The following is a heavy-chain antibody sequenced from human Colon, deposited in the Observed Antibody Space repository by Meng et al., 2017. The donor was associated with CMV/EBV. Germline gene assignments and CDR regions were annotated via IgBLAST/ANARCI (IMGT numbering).Heavy chain of an antibody. CDR1: GFTFTSYA. Sequence: GESLKISCAASGFTFTSYAMSWVRQAPGKGLEWVAGISGSGDSTYYADSVKGRITISRDKSRSTLFLQVNSLRADDTAVYYCAIGGYCTGSTCAPFYWGQGTLVTVSS. CDR2: ISGSGDST. CDR3: AIGGYCTGSTCAPFY. J-gene: IGHJ4*02. D-gene: IGHD2-8*02. V-gene: IGHV3-23*01.